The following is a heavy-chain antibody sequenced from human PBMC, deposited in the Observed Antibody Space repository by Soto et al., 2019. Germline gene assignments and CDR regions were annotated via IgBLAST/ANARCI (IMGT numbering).Heavy chain of an antibody. D-gene: IGHD4-4*01. V-gene: IGHV3-33*01. J-gene: IGHJ4*02. CDR1: GFTFSSYG. Sequence: GGSLRLSCAASGFTFSSYGMHWVRQAPGKGLEWVAVIWYDGSNKYYADSVKGRFTISRDNSKNTLYLQMNSLRAEDTAVYYCARALYSNYAGYFDYWGQGTLVTVSS. CDR2: IWYDGSNK. CDR3: ARALYSNYAGYFDY.